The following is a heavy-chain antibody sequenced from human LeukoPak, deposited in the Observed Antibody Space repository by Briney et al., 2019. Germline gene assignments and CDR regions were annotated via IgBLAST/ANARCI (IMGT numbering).Heavy chain of an antibody. CDR1: GFTFSSYA. V-gene: IGHV3-23*01. Sequence: GGSLRLSCAASGFTFSSYAMSWVRQAPGKGLEWVSAIGGRGGTAYYADSVKGRFTISRDNAKNSLYLQMNSLRAEDTAVYYCARDLEYYYDSSGYFDYWGQGTLVTVSS. CDR3: ARDLEYYYDSSGYFDY. CDR2: IGGRGGTA. D-gene: IGHD3-22*01. J-gene: IGHJ4*02.